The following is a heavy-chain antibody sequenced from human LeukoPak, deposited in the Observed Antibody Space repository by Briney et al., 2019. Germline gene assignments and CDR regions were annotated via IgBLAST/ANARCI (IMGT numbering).Heavy chain of an antibody. Sequence: GGSLRLSCAASGFAFNTYSMNWVRQAPGKGLEWVSSITSSSTTIYYADPVKGRFTISRDNAKNSLYLQMNSLRAEDTAIYYCTRVGYIDEGIDYWGQGTLVTVSS. J-gene: IGHJ4*02. V-gene: IGHV3-48*04. CDR3: TRVGYIDEGIDY. D-gene: IGHD5-24*01. CDR1: GFAFNTYS. CDR2: ITSSSTTI.